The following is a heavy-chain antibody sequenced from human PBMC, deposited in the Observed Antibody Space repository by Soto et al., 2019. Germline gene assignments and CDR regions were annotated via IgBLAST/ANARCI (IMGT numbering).Heavy chain of an antibody. Sequence: ASVKVSCKASGYTFTSYGISWVRQAPGQGLEWMGWISAYNGNTNYAQKPQGRVTMTTDTSTSTAYMELRSLRSDDTAVYYCARDGITIFGVVARPYGMDVWGQGTTVTVSS. D-gene: IGHD3-3*01. CDR1: GYTFTSYG. V-gene: IGHV1-18*01. CDR2: ISAYNGNT. J-gene: IGHJ6*02. CDR3: ARDGITIFGVVARPYGMDV.